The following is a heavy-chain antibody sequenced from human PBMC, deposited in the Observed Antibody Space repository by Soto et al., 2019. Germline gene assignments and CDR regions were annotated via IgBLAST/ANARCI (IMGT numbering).Heavy chain of an antibody. J-gene: IGHJ5*02. Sequence: ASVKVSCKASGGSFNSFAISWVRQAPGQGLEWMGIINPSGGSTSYAQKFQGRVTMTRDTSTSTVYMELSSLRSEDTAVYYCARAPNWNDGDYWFDPWGQGTLVTVSS. D-gene: IGHD1-20*01. CDR1: GGSFNSFA. V-gene: IGHV1-46*02. CDR2: INPSGGST. CDR3: ARAPNWNDGDYWFDP.